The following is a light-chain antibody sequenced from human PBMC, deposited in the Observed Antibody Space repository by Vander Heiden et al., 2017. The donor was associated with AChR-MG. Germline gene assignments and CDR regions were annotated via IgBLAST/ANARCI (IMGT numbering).Light chain of an antibody. J-gene: IGLJ3*02. CDR2: DDS. V-gene: IGLV3-21*03. CDR3: QVWDSSSDSWV. CDR1: NIGGKS. Sequence: SYVLPQPPSVSVAPGKTARITCGGNNIGGKSVHWYQQKPGQAPVLVVYDDSDRPSGIPERFSGSNSGNTATLTISRVEAGDEADYYCQVWDSSSDSWVFGGGTKLTVL.